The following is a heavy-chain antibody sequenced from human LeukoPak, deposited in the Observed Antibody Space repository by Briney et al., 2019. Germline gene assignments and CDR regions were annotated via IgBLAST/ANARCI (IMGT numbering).Heavy chain of an antibody. CDR1: GGSFSGYY. V-gene: IGHV4-34*01. CDR3: ARYHYAYDALDF. CDR2: INHSGST. D-gene: IGHD3-16*01. Sequence: SETLSLTCAVYGGSFSGYYWSWIRQPPGKGLEWIGEINHSGSTNYNPSLKSRVTISVDTSKNQFSLKLSSVTAADTAVYYCARYHYAYDALDFWGQGTMVTVSS. J-gene: IGHJ3*01.